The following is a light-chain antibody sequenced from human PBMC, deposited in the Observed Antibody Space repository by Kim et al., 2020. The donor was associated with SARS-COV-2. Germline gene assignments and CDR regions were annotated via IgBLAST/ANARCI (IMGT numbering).Light chain of an antibody. J-gene: IGLJ2*01. Sequence: GQSITISCTGTSGDVGNYNFVSWYQQHPGKAPELMISEVSKRPSGVSNRFSGSKSGNTASLTISALQAEDEADYYCCSYAGSSTVVFGGGTKVTVL. CDR3: CSYAGSSTVV. CDR1: SGDVGNYNF. V-gene: IGLV2-23*02. CDR2: EVS.